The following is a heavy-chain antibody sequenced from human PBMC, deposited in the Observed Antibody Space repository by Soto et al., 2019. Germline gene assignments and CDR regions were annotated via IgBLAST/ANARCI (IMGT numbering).Heavy chain of an antibody. CDR1: GGTFNTYA. Sequence: QVQLVQSETEVKKPGSAVKVSCKASGGTFNTYAMNWVRQAPGQGLEWMGGIIPMFDTPRYAQKFQGRVTITVDESTTTAYMELSSLRSDDTAVYYCTRSIGSGGVIGGCDYWGQGPLVTVSS. D-gene: IGHD3-16*02. CDR3: TRSIGSGGVIGGCDY. J-gene: IGHJ4*02. V-gene: IGHV1-69*01. CDR2: IIPMFDTP.